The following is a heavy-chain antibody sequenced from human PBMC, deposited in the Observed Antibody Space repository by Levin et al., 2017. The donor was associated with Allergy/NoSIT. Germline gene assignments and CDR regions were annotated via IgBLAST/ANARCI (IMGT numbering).Heavy chain of an antibody. V-gene: IGHV4-59*01. Sequence: PSETLSLTCTVSDGSISSYYWSWIRQPPGKGLEWIGYIYSSGSTNYNPSLKSRVTISIDTSKNQFSLKLSSVTAADTAVYYCARAGGYTGYYNYWGQGTLVTVSS. J-gene: IGHJ4*02. D-gene: IGHD5-12*01. CDR1: DGSISSYY. CDR2: IYSSGST. CDR3: ARAGGYTGYYNY.